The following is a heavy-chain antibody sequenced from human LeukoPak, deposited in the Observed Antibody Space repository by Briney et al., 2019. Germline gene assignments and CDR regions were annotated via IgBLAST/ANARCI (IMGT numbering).Heavy chain of an antibody. D-gene: IGHD1-26*01. CDR2: IYSGGST. CDR3: ARDDKTWELLGQYYFDY. CDR1: GFTVSGNY. J-gene: IGHJ4*02. Sequence: GGSLRLSCAASGFTVSGNYMSWVRQAPGKGLEWVSIIYSGGSTHYADSVKGRFTISRDNAKNSLYLQMNSLRAEDTAVYYCARDDKTWELLGQYYFDYWGQGTLVTVSS. V-gene: IGHV3-53*01.